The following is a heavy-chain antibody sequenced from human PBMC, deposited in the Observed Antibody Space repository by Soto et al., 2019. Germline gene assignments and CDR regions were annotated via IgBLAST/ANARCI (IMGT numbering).Heavy chain of an antibody. CDR3: ARRGSGSYYDY. D-gene: IGHD1-26*01. CDR1: GFTFSSYA. Sequence: EVQLLESEGGLVQPGGSLRLSCAASGFTFSSYAMRWVSQAPGKGLEWVSAISGSGDSTYYADSVKGRFTTSRDNSKNTLYLQMNSLRAEDTAVYYCARRGSGSYYDYWGQGTLVTVSS. CDR2: ISGSGDST. V-gene: IGHV3-23*01. J-gene: IGHJ4*02.